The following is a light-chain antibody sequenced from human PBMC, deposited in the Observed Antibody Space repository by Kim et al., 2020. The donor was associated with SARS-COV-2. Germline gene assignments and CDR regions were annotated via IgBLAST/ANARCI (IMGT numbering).Light chain of an antibody. J-gene: IGLJ2*01. Sequence: QSALTHPASVSGSPGQSITISCTGTSSDVGGYNYVSWYQQHPGKAPKLLIFDVIRRPSGVSYRFSGPKSGNTASLTISGLQAEDEADYYCSSYTSTTTRVFGGGTQLTVL. V-gene: IGLV2-14*03. CDR3: SSYTSTTTRV. CDR1: SSDVGGYNY. CDR2: DVI.